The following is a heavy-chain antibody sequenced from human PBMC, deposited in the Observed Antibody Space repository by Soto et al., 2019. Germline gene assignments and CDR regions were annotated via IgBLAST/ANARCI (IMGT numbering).Heavy chain of an antibody. CDR2: ISAYNGNT. Sequence: ASVKVSCKASGYTFTSYGISWVRQAPGQGLEWMGWISAYNGNTNYAQKLQGRVTMTTDTSTSTAYMELRSLRSDDTAVYYCARVELRYFDWLLRLDGAYWFDPWGQ. D-gene: IGHD3-9*01. V-gene: IGHV1-18*01. J-gene: IGHJ5*02. CDR1: GYTFTSYG. CDR3: ARVELRYFDWLLRLDGAYWFDP.